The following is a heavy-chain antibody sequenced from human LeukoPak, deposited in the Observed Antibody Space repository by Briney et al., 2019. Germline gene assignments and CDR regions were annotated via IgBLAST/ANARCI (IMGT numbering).Heavy chain of an antibody. V-gene: IGHV4-39*07. CDR2: IYYSGST. J-gene: IGHJ5*02. CDR1: GGSISSGGYY. CDR3: ARDRIAIAAAPENWFDP. Sequence: PSETLSLTCTVSGGSISSGGYYWGWIRQPPGKGLEWIGSIYYSGSTYYNPSLKSRVTISVDTSKNQFSLKLSSVTAADTAVYYCARDRIAIAAAPENWFDPWGQGTLVTVSS. D-gene: IGHD6-13*01.